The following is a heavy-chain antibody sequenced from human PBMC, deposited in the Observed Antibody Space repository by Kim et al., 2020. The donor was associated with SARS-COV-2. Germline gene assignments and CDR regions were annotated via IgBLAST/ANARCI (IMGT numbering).Heavy chain of an antibody. Sequence: GGSLRLSCAASGFTFSSYGMHWVRQAPGKGLEWVAVIWYDGSNKYYADSVKGRFTISRDNSKNTLYLQMNSLRAEDTAVYYCARDRGLVAGLFDYWGQGTLVTVPS. V-gene: IGHV3-33*01. D-gene: IGHD6-19*01. CDR2: IWYDGSNK. CDR1: GFTFSSYG. J-gene: IGHJ4*02. CDR3: ARDRGLVAGLFDY.